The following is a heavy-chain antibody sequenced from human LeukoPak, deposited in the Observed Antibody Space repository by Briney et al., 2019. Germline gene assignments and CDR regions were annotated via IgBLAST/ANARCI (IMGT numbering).Heavy chain of an antibody. J-gene: IGHJ4*02. CDR2: IIPIFGTA. D-gene: IGHD3-10*01. V-gene: IGHV1-69*13. CDR3: ARNTMVRGVIAFIDY. Sequence: SVKVSCKASGGTFSSYAISWVRQAPGQGLEWMGGIIPIFGTANYAQKFQGRVTITADESTSTAYMELSSLRSEDTAVYYCARNTMVRGVIAFIDYWGQGTLVTVSS. CDR1: GGTFSSYA.